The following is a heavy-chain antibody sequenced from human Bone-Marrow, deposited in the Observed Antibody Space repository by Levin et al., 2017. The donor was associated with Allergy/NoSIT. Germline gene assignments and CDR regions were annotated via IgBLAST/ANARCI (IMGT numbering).Heavy chain of an antibody. J-gene: IGHJ4*02. Sequence: KASETLSLTCTVSGASISSNSYYWGWIRQPPGKGLEWIGSIYHSGSTYYNPSLRSRVTTSVDTSKNQFSLKLNSVTAADTAVYYCARSYYCSGGNCYSRYYFDYWGQGTLVTVSS. D-gene: IGHD2-15*01. V-gene: IGHV4-39*07. CDR2: IYHSGST. CDR1: GASISSNSYY. CDR3: ARSYYCSGGNCYSRYYFDY.